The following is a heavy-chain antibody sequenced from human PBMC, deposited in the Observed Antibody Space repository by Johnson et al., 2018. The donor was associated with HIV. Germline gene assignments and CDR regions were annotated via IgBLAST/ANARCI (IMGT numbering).Heavy chain of an antibody. CDR1: AFTFSSYA. Sequence: QVQLVESGGCVVQPGGSLRLSCAASAFTFSSYAIHWVRQAPAKGLEWVAVISYDGNNKYYADSVKGRFTISRDNSKNTLYLQINSLRAEDTAVYYCARPHIVVVTAGYAFDIWGQGTMVIVSS. V-gene: IGHV3-30-3*02. CDR3: ARPHIVVVTAGYAFDI. J-gene: IGHJ3*02. D-gene: IGHD2-21*02. CDR2: ISYDGNNK.